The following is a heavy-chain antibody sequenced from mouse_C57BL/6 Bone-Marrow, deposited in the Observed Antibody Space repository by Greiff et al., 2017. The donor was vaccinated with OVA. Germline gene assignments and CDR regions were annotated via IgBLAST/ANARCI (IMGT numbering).Heavy chain of an antibody. V-gene: IGHV1-42*01. CDR2: INPSTGGT. Sequence: EVKVEESGPELVKPGASVKISCKASGYSFTGYYMNWVKQSPEKSLEWIGEINPSTGGTTYNQKFKAKATLTVDKSSSTAYMQLKSLTSEDSAVYYCARSENGNYGYWGQGTTLTVSS. CDR3: ARSENGNYGY. CDR1: GYSFTGYY. J-gene: IGHJ2*01. D-gene: IGHD2-1*01.